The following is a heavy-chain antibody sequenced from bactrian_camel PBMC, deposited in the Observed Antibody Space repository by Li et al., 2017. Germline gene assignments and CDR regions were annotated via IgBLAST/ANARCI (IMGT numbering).Heavy chain of an antibody. V-gene: IGHV3S40*01. J-gene: IGHJ4*01. CDR2: ITSGGSKK. Sequence: VQLVESGGGLVQPGGSLRLSCVASGFTFSGYYLTWVRQAPGKGLEWVSTITSGGSKKYYADSVLGRFTISPDDAESTVYLQMNSLKPEDTAVYYCVKDRGSGWSLSYWGQGTQVTVS. CDR1: GFTFSGYY. CDR3: VKDRGSGWSLSY. D-gene: IGHD6*01.